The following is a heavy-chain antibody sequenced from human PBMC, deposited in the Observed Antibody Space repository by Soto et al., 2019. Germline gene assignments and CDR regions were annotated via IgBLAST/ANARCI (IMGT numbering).Heavy chain of an antibody. Sequence: GESLTISCKGSGYNFAGYWIAWVRQMPGKGLELMGIIYPSDSDTRYRPSFQGQVTISADKSISSAYLQWSSLRASDTAMYYCARGGVSTRTFDYWGQGTPVTVSS. J-gene: IGHJ4*02. CDR2: IYPSDSDT. CDR1: GYNFAGYW. CDR3: ARGGVSTRTFDY. V-gene: IGHV5-51*03. D-gene: IGHD3-3*01.